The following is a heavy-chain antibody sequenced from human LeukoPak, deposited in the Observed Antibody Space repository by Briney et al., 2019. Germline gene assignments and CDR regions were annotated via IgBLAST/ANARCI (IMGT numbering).Heavy chain of an antibody. V-gene: IGHV1-2*02. CDR2: INPKSGDT. CDR1: GYTFTGYY. CDR3: ARDYAPHCTNCPLDD. D-gene: IGHD2-2*01. Sequence: GASVKVSCKASGYTFTGYYMHWVRQAPGQGLEWMGWINPKSGDTNYAQKFQGRVSMTRDTSISTAFMELNRLSFDDTAIYYCARDYAPHCTNCPLDDWGQGTLVTVSS. J-gene: IGHJ4*02.